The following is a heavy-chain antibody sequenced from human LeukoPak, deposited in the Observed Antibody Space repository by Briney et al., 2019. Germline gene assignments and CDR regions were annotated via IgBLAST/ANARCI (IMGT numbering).Heavy chain of an antibody. CDR3: ARGGPNYQDTSGYYHPCDY. D-gene: IGHD3-22*01. CDR1: GYTFTGHY. CDR2: INPNSGVT. Sequence: ASVKVSCKACGYTFTGHYMHWVRQAPGQGLEWMGWINPNSGVTNYAQKFQGRVTMTRDTSITTAYMELSSLRSDDTAVYHCARGGPNYQDTSGYYHPCDYWDQGTLVTVSS. V-gene: IGHV1-2*02. J-gene: IGHJ4*02.